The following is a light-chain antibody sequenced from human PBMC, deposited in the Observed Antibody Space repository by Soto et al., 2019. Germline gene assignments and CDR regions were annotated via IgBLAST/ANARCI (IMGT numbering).Light chain of an antibody. Sequence: QSVLTQPASVSGSPGQSITISCTRTSSDVGGYNYVSWYQHHPGKAPKVMIYEVSNRPSGVSNRFSGSKSGNTASLTISGLQAEDEADYYCSSYTSSTTVIFGGGTKLTVL. J-gene: IGLJ2*01. CDR3: SSYTSSTTVI. V-gene: IGLV2-14*01. CDR2: EVS. CDR1: SSDVGGYNY.